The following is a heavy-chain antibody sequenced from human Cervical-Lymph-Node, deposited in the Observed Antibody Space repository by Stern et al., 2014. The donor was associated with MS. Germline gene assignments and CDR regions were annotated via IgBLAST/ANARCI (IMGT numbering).Heavy chain of an antibody. J-gene: IGHJ4*02. CDR2: LSGSGGSP. CDR3: AKERGGIQLWVYFDY. V-gene: IGHV3-23*04. CDR1: GFTFSSYA. Sequence: EEQLVESGGGLVQPGGSLRLSCAASGFTFSSYAMSWVRQAPGKGLEWVSALSGSGGSPYYADSVKGRFTNSRDNSKNTLYLQMNSLRAEDTAVYYCAKERGGIQLWVYFDYWGQGTLVTVSS. D-gene: IGHD5-18*01.